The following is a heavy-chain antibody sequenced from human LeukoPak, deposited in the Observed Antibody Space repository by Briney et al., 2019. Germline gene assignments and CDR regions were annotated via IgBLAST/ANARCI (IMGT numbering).Heavy chain of an antibody. CDR3: ASLTRDGYHFEW. V-gene: IGHV4-38-2*02. D-gene: IGHD6-13*01. CDR1: GYSISYGYF. CDR2: VYHSGST. Sequence: SETQSLTCSVSGYSISYGYFWAWIRQPPGKGLEWIGSVYHSGSTHYTPSFKSRVTISLDTSKNHFSLKLTSVTAADTAVYFCASLTRDGYHFEWWGRGTLVTVSS. J-gene: IGHJ4*02.